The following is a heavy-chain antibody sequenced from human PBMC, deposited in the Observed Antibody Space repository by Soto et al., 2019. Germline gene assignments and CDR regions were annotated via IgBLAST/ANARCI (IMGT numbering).Heavy chain of an antibody. D-gene: IGHD5-12*01. CDR2: ISYDGSNK. Sequence: QVQLVESGGGVVQPGRSLRLSCAASGFTFSSYGMHWVRQAPGKGLEWVAVISYDGSNKYYADSVKGRFTISRDNSKNTLYLQMNSLRAEDTAVYYCAKEMTDSGYDWGFDYWGQGTLVTVSS. J-gene: IGHJ4*02. CDR3: AKEMTDSGYDWGFDY. V-gene: IGHV3-30*18. CDR1: GFTFSSYG.